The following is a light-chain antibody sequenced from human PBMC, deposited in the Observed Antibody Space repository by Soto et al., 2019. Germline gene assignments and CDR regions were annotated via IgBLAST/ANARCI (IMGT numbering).Light chain of an antibody. CDR2: DVT. CDR3: CSYAGTYTWV. J-gene: IGLJ2*01. V-gene: IGLV2-11*01. Sequence: QSALTQPRSVSGSPGQSVNISCTGSSSDVGGYDYVSWYQHHPGKAPKLMIYDVTKRPSGVPDRFSGSKSGNTASLTISGLQAEDEADYYCCSYAGTYTWVFGGGTKLTVL. CDR1: SSDVGGYDY.